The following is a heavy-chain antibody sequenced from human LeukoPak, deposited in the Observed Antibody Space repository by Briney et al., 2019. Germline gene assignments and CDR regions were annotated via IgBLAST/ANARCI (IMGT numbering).Heavy chain of an antibody. Sequence: SVKVSCKASGYTFTSYAISWVRQAPGQGLEWMGGVIPIFGTANYAQKFQGRVTITTDESTSTAYMELSSLRSEDTAVYYCARGYVPFYYGPGSYYPHWGQGTLVTVSS. D-gene: IGHD3-10*01. V-gene: IGHV1-69*05. CDR3: ARGYVPFYYGPGSYYPH. CDR1: GYTFTSYA. CDR2: VIPIFGTA. J-gene: IGHJ4*02.